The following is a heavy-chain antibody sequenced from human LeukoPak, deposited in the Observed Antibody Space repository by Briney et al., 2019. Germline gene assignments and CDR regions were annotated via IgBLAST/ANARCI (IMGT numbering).Heavy chain of an antibody. CDR3: AKYVSAKGPPYALDV. J-gene: IGHJ6*02. Sequence: GGSLRLSCVASGFTFSSYEMNWVRQAPGKGLEWVSYISSSGTTIYYADSVKGRFTISRDNSKNTLYLQMSSLRAEDTAVYYCAKYVSAKGPPYALDVWGQGTTVTVSS. D-gene: IGHD2/OR15-2a*01. V-gene: IGHV3-48*03. CDR1: GFTFSSYE. CDR2: ISSSGTTI.